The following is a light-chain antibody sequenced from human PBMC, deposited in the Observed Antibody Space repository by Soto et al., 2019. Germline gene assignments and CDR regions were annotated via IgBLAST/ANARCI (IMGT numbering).Light chain of an antibody. V-gene: IGKV1-9*01. CDR2: AAS. CDR1: QGISSY. J-gene: IGKJ4*02. Sequence: IQLTQSPSSLSASVGESFTITCRANQGISSYLAWYQQKPGKAPKLLIYAASTLQSGVPSRFSGSGSGTDFTLTISSLQPEDFATYYCQQLNSYPLTFGGGTKVDIK. CDR3: QQLNSYPLT.